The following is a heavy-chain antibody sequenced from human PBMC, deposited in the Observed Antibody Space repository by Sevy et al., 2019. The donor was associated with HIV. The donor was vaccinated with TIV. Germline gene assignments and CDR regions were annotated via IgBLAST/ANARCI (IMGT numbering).Heavy chain of an antibody. CDR2: ISSSSSYI. CDR3: ARDLYYYDSSGYYQDPPEYFQH. D-gene: IGHD3-22*01. V-gene: IGHV3-21*01. CDR1: GFTFSSYS. J-gene: IGHJ1*01. Sequence: GGSLRLSCAASGFTFSSYSMNWVRQAPGKGLEWVSSISSSSSYIYYADSVKGRFTISRDNAKNSLYLQMNGLRAEDTAVYYCARDLYYYDSSGYYQDPPEYFQHWGQGTLVTVSS.